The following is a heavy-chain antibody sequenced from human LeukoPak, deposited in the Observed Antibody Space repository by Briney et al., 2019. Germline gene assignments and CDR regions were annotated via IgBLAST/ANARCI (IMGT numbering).Heavy chain of an antibody. J-gene: IGHJ6*02. CDR3: ARDSPGGALSGVYYYYGMDV. CDR1: GGSISNGRYY. CDR2: IYYTGST. V-gene: IGHV4-31*03. Sequence: TLSLTRTVSGGSISNGRYYRSWTRHHPGKGLEWIGSIYYTGSTHYNPSLKSRVTISVQTPQNQLPPKSRPVSVAHSAVCLWARDSPGGALSGVYYYYGMDVWGQGTTVTVSS. D-gene: IGHD3-10*01.